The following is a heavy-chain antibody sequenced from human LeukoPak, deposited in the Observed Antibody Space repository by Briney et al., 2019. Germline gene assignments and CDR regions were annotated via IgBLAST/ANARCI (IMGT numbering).Heavy chain of an antibody. CDR2: IYYSGST. CDR3: AREYKTKEPAYYFDY. D-gene: IGHD1-1*01. J-gene: IGHJ4*02. Sequence: KPSETLSLTCTVSGGSISSGGYYWSWIRQHPGKGLEWIGYIYYSGSTYYNPSLKSRVTISVDTSKNQFSLKLSSVTAADTAVYYCAREYKTKEPAYYFDYWGQGTLVTVSS. V-gene: IGHV4-31*03. CDR1: GGSISSGGYY.